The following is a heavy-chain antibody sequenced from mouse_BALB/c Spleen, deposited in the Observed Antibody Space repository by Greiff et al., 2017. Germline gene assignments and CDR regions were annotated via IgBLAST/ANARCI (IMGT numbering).Heavy chain of an antibody. J-gene: IGHJ3*01. CDR2: ISYNGST. D-gene: IGHD1-1*01. CDR3: VYTVYYYDYGGFAY. V-gene: IGHV3-2*02. CDR1: GYSITSDYA. Sequence: EVQVVESGPGLVKPSQSLSLTCTVTGYSITSDYAWNWIRQFPGNKLGWRGYISYNGSTSYNPSLKSRISITRDTSKNQFFLQLNSVTTEDTATYYCVYTVYYYDYGGFAYWGQGTLVTVSA.